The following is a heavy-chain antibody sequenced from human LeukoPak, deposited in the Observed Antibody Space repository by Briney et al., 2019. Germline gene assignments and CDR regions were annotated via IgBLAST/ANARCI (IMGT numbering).Heavy chain of an antibody. D-gene: IGHD3-10*01. V-gene: IGHV1-2*02. CDR2: INPNSGGT. Sequence: ASGKVSCKASGYTFSGYYMHWVRQAPGQGLEWMGWINPNSGGTKYAQKFQGRVTMTRDTSISTAYMELSRLRSDDTAVYNCARSTEFGSAFDYWGQGTLVTVSS. CDR1: GYTFSGYY. CDR3: ARSTEFGSAFDY. J-gene: IGHJ4*02.